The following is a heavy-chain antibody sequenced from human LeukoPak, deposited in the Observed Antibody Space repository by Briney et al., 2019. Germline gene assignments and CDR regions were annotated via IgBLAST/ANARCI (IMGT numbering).Heavy chain of an antibody. J-gene: IGHJ5*02. D-gene: IGHD3-22*01. V-gene: IGHV4-34*01. CDR1: GGSFSGYY. Sequence: SETLSLTCAVYGGSFSGYYWSWIRQPPGKGLEWIGEINHSGSTNYNPSLKSRVTISVDTSKNQFSLKLSSVTAADTAVYYCAREGIEAFQKNTMTQNWFDPWGQGTLVTVSS. CDR2: INHSGST. CDR3: AREGIEAFQKNTMTQNWFDP.